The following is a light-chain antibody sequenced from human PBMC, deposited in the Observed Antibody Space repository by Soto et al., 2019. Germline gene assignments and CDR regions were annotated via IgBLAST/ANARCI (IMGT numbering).Light chain of an antibody. J-gene: IGKJ5*01. Sequence: IQMTQSPSSLFASVGDRVTITCRASQGISSALAWYQQKPGKAPKLLIYDASSLESGVPSRFSGSGSGTDFTLTISSLQPEDFATYYCQQFNNWITFGQGTRLEIK. CDR1: QGISSA. CDR3: QQFNNWIT. CDR2: DAS. V-gene: IGKV1D-13*01.